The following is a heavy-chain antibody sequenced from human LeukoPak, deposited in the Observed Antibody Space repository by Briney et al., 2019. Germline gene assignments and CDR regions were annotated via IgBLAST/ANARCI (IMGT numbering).Heavy chain of an antibody. Sequence: SQTLSLTCTVSGGSISSGGYYWSWIRQPPGKGLEWIGYIYHSGSTYYNPSLKSRVTISVDRSKNQFSLKLSPVTAADTAVYYCARDPGKRYDILTGYSYFQHWGQGTLVTVSS. CDR3: ARDPGKRYDILTGYSYFQH. J-gene: IGHJ1*01. V-gene: IGHV4-30-2*01. D-gene: IGHD3-9*01. CDR2: IYHSGST. CDR1: GGSISSGGYY.